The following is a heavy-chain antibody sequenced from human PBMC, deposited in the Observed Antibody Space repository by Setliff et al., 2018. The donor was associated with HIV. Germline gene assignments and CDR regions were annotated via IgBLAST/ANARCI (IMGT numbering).Heavy chain of an antibody. CDR3: AREDVTTSGLDI. Sequence: GGSLRLSCAASGLTFSRHRMHWVRQAPGKGLVWVSNINSDGSTTAYADPVKGRVTVSRDNAKSTVYLQMDSLRVEDTAVHYCAREDVTTSGLDIWGQGTMVTVSS. CDR2: INSDGSTT. J-gene: IGHJ3*02. D-gene: IGHD4-17*01. CDR1: GLTFSRHR. V-gene: IGHV3-74*01.